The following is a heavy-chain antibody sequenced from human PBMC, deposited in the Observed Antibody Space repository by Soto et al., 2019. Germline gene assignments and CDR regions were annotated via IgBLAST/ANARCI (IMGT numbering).Heavy chain of an antibody. CDR3: ARVSCSGGSCYGVRFRHYYYYMDV. CDR2: INPSGGST. D-gene: IGHD2-15*01. V-gene: IGHV1-46*03. CDR1: GYTFTSYY. J-gene: IGHJ6*03. Sequence: QVQLVQSGAEVKKPGASVKVSCKASGYTFTSYYMHWVRQAPGQGLEWMGIINPSGGSTSYAQKFQGRVTMTRDTSTSTVYMELSSLRSEDTAVYYCARVSCSGGSCYGVRFRHYYYYMDVWGKGTTVTVSS.